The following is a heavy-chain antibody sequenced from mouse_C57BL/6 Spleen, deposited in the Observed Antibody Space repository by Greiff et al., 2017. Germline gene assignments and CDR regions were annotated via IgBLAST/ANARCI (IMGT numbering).Heavy chain of an antibody. D-gene: IGHD1-1*01. J-gene: IGHJ3*01. Sequence: VQLQQPGPELVKPGASVKMSCKASGYTFTDYNMHWVKQSHGKSLEWIGYINPNNGGTSYNQKFKGKATLTVNKSSSTAYMELRSLTSEDSAVYYCARSYYGSSLFAYWGQGTLVTVSA. CDR3: ARSYYGSSLFAY. CDR1: GYTFTDYN. CDR2: INPNNGGT. V-gene: IGHV1-22*01.